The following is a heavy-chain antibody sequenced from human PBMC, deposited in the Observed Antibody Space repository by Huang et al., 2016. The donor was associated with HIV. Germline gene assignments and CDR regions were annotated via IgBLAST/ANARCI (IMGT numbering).Heavy chain of an antibody. Sequence: QVQFLQSGPEAKKPGASVKVSCKASGYTFAAHGISWVRQAHGQGLEWMGWISADNGHTYKTQKFEGRVALTPDTSTNTVFLEVRSLRSDDTAVYYCVSKVLGFNLWGPGTLVTVSS. CDR2: ISADNGHT. CDR3: VSKVLGFNL. CDR1: GYTFAAHG. D-gene: IGHD1-1*01. V-gene: IGHV1-18*01. J-gene: IGHJ4*02.